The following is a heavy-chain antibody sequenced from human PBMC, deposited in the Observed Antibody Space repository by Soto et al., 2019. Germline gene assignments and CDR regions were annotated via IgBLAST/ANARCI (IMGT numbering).Heavy chain of an antibody. CDR1: GFTFSSYA. CDR2: ISASGGST. D-gene: IGHD6-13*01. CDR3: AKDPAATGPYNWFDP. V-gene: IGHV3-23*01. Sequence: GGSLRLSCAASGFTFSSYAMSWVRQTPGKGLGWVSAISASGGSTNYADSVKGRFTISRDNSKNTLYLQMNSLRVEDTAVYYCAKDPAATGPYNWFDPWGQGTLVTVSS. J-gene: IGHJ5*02.